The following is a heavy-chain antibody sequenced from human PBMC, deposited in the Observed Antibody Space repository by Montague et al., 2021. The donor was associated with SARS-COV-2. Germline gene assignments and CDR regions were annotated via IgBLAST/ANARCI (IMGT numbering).Heavy chain of an antibody. D-gene: IGHD2-21*02. CDR3: AITFVVVTASQIDY. CDR1: GYSFTSYW. V-gene: IGHV5-10-1*01. Sequence: QSVAEVKKPGESLRISCKGSGYSFTSYWISWVRQMPGKGLEWMGRIDPSDSYTNYSPSFQGHITISADKSISTTYLQWSSLKASDTAMYYCAITFVVVTASQIDYWGQGTLVTVSS. CDR2: IDPSDSYT. J-gene: IGHJ4*02.